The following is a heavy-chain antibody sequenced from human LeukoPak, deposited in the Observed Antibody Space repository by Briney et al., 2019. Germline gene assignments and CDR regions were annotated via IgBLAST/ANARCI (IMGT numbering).Heavy chain of an antibody. V-gene: IGHV3-21*01. J-gene: IGHJ4*02. D-gene: IGHD6-13*01. Sequence: GGSLRLSCAASGFTFSSYSMNWVRQAPGKGLEWVSSISSSSSYIYYADSVKGRFTISRDNAKNSLYLQMNSLRAEDTAVYYCARGDSSSWYSLFDYWGQGTLVTVSS. CDR3: ARGDSSSWYSLFDY. CDR2: ISSSSSYI. CDR1: GFTFSSYS.